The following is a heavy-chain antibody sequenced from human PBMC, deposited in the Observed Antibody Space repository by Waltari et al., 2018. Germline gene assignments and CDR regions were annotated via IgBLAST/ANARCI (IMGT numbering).Heavy chain of an antibody. J-gene: IGHJ6*03. CDR2: IIPIFGIP. Sequence: HVQLVQSGAAVRTPGSSVKGSCKAPGVPFGGYGSSRVRLVPGQRLEWLGVIIPIFGIPDYSQKFQDRLTITADESTSTAFMELSSLTSEDTAIYFCATHKLGISQHYYHMGAWGKGTTVTISS. V-gene: IGHV1-69*12. D-gene: IGHD7-27*01. CDR3: ATHKLGISQHYYHMGA. CDR1: GVPFGGYG.